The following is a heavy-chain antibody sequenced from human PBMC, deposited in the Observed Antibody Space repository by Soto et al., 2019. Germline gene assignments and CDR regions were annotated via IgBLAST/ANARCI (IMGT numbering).Heavy chain of an antibody. CDR1: GGSISSYY. CDR2: IYYSGST. Sequence: QVQLQESGPGLVKPSETLSLTCTVSGGSISSYYWSWIRQPPGKGLEWIGYIYYSGSTNYNPSLKSRVTISVDTSKNQFSLRLSSVTAADTAVYYCARVLGGSYYFYYGMDVWGQGTTVTVSS. J-gene: IGHJ6*02. D-gene: IGHD2-15*01. V-gene: IGHV4-59*01. CDR3: ARVLGGSYYFYYGMDV.